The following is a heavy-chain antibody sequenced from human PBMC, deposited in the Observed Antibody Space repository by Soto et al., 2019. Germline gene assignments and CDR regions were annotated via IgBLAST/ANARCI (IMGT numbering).Heavy chain of an antibody. CDR2: INPSGGGT. V-gene: IGHV1-46*01. CDR1: GYTFISYY. J-gene: IGHJ5*02. D-gene: IGHD6-19*01. Sequence: ASVKVSCKASGYTFISYYIHWVRQAPGQGLVWMGIINPSGGGTTYAQKFQGRVTMTRDTSTSTVYMQLSRLRSEDTAMYYCERGAEVAGGHNSFDPWGPGTLVTVSS. CDR3: ERGAEVAGGHNSFDP.